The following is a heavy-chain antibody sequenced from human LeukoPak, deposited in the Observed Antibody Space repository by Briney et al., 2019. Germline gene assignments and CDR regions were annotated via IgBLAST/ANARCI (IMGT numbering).Heavy chain of an antibody. D-gene: IGHD3-22*01. V-gene: IGHV3-74*01. J-gene: IGHJ4*02. CDR2: INSDGSST. CDR1: GFTFSSYW. Sequence: GGSLRLSCAASGFTFSSYWMHWARQAPGKGLVWVSRINSDGSSTSYADPVKGRFTISRDNAKNTLYLQMNSLRAEDTAVYYCARAHDGSGYYLGYWGQGTLVTVSS. CDR3: ARAHDGSGYYLGY.